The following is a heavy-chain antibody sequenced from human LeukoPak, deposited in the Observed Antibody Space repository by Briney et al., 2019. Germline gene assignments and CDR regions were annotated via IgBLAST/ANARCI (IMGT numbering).Heavy chain of an antibody. D-gene: IGHD3-10*01. Sequence: ASVKVSCKASGYTFTGYYMHWVRQAPGQGLEWMGWINPNSGGTNYAQKLQGRVTMTRDTSISTAYMELSRLRSDDTAVYYCARDLYYYGSGHQYYFDYWGQGTLVTVSS. CDR1: GYTFTGYY. V-gene: IGHV1-2*02. J-gene: IGHJ4*02. CDR3: ARDLYYYGSGHQYYFDY. CDR2: INPNSGGT.